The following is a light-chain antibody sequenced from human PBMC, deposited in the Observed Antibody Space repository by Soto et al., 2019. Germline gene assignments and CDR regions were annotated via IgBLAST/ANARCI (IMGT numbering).Light chain of an antibody. CDR2: DTS. V-gene: IGLV7-46*01. J-gene: IGLJ2*01. CDR3: FLSDGGARGV. CDR1: TGAVTSGHY. Sequence: QAVVTQEPSLTVSPGGTVTLTCGSSTGAVTSGHYPYWFQQKPGQAPRPLIYDTSNKHSWTPARFSGSLLGGKAALTLSGAQPEDEAEYYCFLSDGGARGVFGGGTKVTVL.